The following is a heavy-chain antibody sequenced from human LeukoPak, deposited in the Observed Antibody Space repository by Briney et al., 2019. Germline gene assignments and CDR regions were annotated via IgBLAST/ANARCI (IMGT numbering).Heavy chain of an antibody. J-gene: IGHJ5*02. Sequence: SAETVSLTCTVSGGSISSGDYYWSWIRQPPGRGLEWIAYRYYSGSTYYNPSLKSRVTMSADTSKNQLSLKLSCVTAADTAVYYCARPYYYDSRIDPWGQGILVTVSS. V-gene: IGHV4-30-4*01. CDR3: ARPYYYDSRIDP. CDR2: RYYSGST. D-gene: IGHD3-22*01. CDR1: GGSISSGDYY.